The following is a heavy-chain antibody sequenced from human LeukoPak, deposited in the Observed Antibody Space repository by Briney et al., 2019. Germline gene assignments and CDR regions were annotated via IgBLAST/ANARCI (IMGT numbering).Heavy chain of an antibody. J-gene: IGHJ6*03. V-gene: IGHV4-39*01. CDR3: ARHAYPGPYYYYYMDV. CDR2: IHCSGST. CDR1: GGSISSSSYY. Sequence: SETLSLTCAVSGGSISSSSYYWGWIRHPPGKGLEWGGSIHCSGSTYYNPPLRRRATISEATSKNPFSLKLSSVTAADTAVYYCARHAYPGPYYYYYMDVWGKGTTVAVSS.